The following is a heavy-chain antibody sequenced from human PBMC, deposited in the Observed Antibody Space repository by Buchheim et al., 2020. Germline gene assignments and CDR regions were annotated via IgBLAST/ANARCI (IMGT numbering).Heavy chain of an antibody. CDR2: IKSDGSRT. J-gene: IGHJ5*02. CDR1: GFTFSSYS. D-gene: IGHD6-6*01. V-gene: IGHV3-74*02. Sequence: EVQLVESGGGLVQPGGSLRLSCAASGFTFSSYSMYWVRQAPGKGLVWVSSIKSDGSRTTYADSVKGRFTISRDNGKNTLYLQMSGLRVEDTAVYFCAKYGSSWGQGTL. CDR3: AKYGSS.